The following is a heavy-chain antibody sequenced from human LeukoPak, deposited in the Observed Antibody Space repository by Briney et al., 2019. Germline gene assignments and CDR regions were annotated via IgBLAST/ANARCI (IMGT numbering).Heavy chain of an antibody. CDR1: GGSISSSSYY. V-gene: IGHV4-39*01. D-gene: IGHD3-16*01. J-gene: IGHJ2*01. CDR2: IYYSGST. CDR3: ARGWGSIVRLNFDL. Sequence: PSETLSLTCTVSGGSISSSSYYWGWIRQPPGKGLEWIGRIYYSGSTYYNPSLKSRVTISVDTSKNQFSLKLSSVTAADTAVYYCARGWGSIVRLNFDLWGRGTLVTVSS.